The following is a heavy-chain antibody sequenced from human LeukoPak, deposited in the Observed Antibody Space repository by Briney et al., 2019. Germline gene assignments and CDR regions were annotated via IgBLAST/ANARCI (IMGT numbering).Heavy chain of an antibody. Sequence: GGSLRLSCAASGVTLSSYEVNWVRQAPGKGLEWVSYISSSGSTIYYADSVKGRFTISRDNAKNSLYLQMNSLRAEDTAVYYCATGLLLPNDAFDIWGQGTMVTVSS. D-gene: IGHD3-22*01. CDR2: ISSSGSTI. CDR1: GVTLSSYE. CDR3: ATGLLLPNDAFDI. J-gene: IGHJ3*02. V-gene: IGHV3-48*03.